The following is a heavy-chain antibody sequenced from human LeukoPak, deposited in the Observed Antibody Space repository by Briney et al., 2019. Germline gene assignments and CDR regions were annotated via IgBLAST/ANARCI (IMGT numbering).Heavy chain of an antibody. V-gene: IGHV3-23*01. CDR2: ISGSGGST. CDR1: GFTFSSYA. J-gene: IGHJ4*02. CDR3: AKALSPLYFDWLLSFDY. D-gene: IGHD3-9*01. Sequence: GGSLRLSCAASGFTFSSYAMSWVRQAPGKGLEWVSAISGSGGSTYYADSVKGRFTISRDNSKNTLYLQMNSLRAEDTAVYYCAKALSPLYFDWLLSFDYWGQGTLVTVSS.